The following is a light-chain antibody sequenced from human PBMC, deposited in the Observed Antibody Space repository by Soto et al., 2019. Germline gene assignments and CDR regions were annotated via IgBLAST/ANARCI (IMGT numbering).Light chain of an antibody. CDR2: AAS. Sequence: EIVLTQSPGTLSLSPGERATLSCRATESVVSSYLAWYQQTPGQAPRLLIYAASSRATGIPDRFSGSGSGTDFTLTITRLEPEDSAMYYCQKYGSSGGITFGHGTRLEIK. V-gene: IGKV3-20*01. CDR3: QKYGSSGGIT. CDR1: ESVVSSY. J-gene: IGKJ5*01.